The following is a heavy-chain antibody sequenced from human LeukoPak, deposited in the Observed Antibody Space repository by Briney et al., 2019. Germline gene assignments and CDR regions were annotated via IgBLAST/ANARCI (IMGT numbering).Heavy chain of an antibody. V-gene: IGHV5-51*01. CDR1: GYTLTNNW. CDR3: ARGRITMVRGVKPGGFDY. D-gene: IGHD3-10*01. CDR2: IYPGDSDT. Sequence: GESLQISCKISGYTLTNNWIGWVRQVPGKGLEWMGLIYPGDSDTRYSPSFQGQVTISADKSISTAYLQWSSLKASDTAMYYCARGRITMVRGVKPGGFDYWGQGTLVTVSS. J-gene: IGHJ4*02.